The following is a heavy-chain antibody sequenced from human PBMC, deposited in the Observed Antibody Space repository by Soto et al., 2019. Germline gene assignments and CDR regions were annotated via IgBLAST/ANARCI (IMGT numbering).Heavy chain of an antibody. J-gene: IGHJ4*02. V-gene: IGHV3-33*01. CDR3: ARAGGTTVTGLWHFDS. D-gene: IGHD4-17*01. CDR1: GFTFNTYS. Sequence: GGSLRLSCEASGFTFNTYSMHWVRQPPGKGLEWLAAIWYDGTQKYYADSVKGRFIISRDNSKKTLYLEMNSLRAEDAAVYYCARAGGTTVTGLWHFDSWGQGTLVTVSS. CDR2: IWYDGTQK.